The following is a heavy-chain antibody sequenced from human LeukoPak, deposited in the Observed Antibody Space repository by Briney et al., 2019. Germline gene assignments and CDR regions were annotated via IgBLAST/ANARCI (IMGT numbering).Heavy chain of an antibody. D-gene: IGHD1-26*01. CDR3: AKDPSGSRDY. Sequence: GGSLRLSCAASGFTFSSYGMHWVRQAPGKGLEWVAFIRYDGSNKYYADSVKGRFTISRDNSKNTLYLQVNSLRAEDTAVYYCAKDPSGSRDYWGQGTLVTVSS. CDR2: IRYDGSNK. V-gene: IGHV3-30*02. J-gene: IGHJ4*02. CDR1: GFTFSSYG.